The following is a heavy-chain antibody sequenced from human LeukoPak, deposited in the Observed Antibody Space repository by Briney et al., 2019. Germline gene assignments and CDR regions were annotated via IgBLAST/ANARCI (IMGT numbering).Heavy chain of an antibody. CDR3: ARGRITIFGVVIIDYFDY. D-gene: IGHD3-3*01. Sequence: SVKVSCKASGGTFSSYAISWLRQAPEQGLEWMGGIIPIFGTANYAQKFQGRVTITADESTSTAYMELSSLRSEDTAVYYCARGRITIFGVVIIDYFDYWGQGTLVTVSS. CDR2: IIPIFGTA. V-gene: IGHV1-69*13. CDR1: GGTFSSYA. J-gene: IGHJ4*02.